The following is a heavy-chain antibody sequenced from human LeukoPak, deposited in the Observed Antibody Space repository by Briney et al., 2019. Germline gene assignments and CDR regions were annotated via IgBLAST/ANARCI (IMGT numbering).Heavy chain of an antibody. V-gene: IGHV3-23*01. Sequence: GGSLRLSCAASGFTFSSYAMSWVRQAPGKGLEWVSGISASGGNTHYADSVKGRFTISRDNAKNSLYLQMNSLRAEDTAVYYCARDRLRGMAEFDYWGQGTLVTVSS. CDR2: ISASGGNT. D-gene: IGHD6-13*01. CDR3: ARDRLRGMAEFDY. J-gene: IGHJ4*02. CDR1: GFTFSSYA.